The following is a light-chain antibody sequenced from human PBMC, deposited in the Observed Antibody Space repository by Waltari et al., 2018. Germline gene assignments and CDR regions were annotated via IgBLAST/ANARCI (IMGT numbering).Light chain of an antibody. J-gene: IGKJ1*01. Sequence: EIVLTQSPGTLSLSPGERATLSCRASQSIGIYLAWYQQKSGQAPRLLIYHDSSRATGIPDRFSGSGSGTDFSLTISRLEPEDFAVYYCQNYERLPATFGQGTKVEIK. V-gene: IGKV3-20*01. CDR1: QSIGIY. CDR3: QNYERLPAT. CDR2: HDS.